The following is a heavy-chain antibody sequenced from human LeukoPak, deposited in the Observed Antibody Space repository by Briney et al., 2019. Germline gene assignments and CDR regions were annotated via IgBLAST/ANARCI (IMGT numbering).Heavy chain of an antibody. Sequence: PSETLSLTCTVSGGSISSGDYYWSWIRQPPGKGLEWIGYIYYSGSTYYNPSLKSRVTISVDTSKNQFSLKLSSVTAADTAVYYCARDFYYDSSGYYPDIWGQGTMVTVSS. CDR1: GGSISSGDYY. J-gene: IGHJ3*02. CDR3: ARDFYYDSSGYYPDI. CDR2: IYYSGST. D-gene: IGHD3-22*01. V-gene: IGHV4-30-4*01.